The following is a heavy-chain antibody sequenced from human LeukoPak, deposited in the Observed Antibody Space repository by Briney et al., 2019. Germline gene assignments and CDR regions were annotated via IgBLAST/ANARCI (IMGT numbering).Heavy chain of an antibody. CDR2: MNPNSGNT. CDR3: ARVYGEIDY. CDR1: GYTFTNYD. J-gene: IGHJ4*02. D-gene: IGHD4/OR15-4a*01. V-gene: IGHV1-8*01. Sequence: ASVKVSCKASGYTFTNYDINWVRQATGQGLEWMGWMNPNSGNTGYAQNLQGRVTTTRDTSISTAYMELTSLRSEDTAVYYCARVYGEIDYWGQGTLVTVSS.